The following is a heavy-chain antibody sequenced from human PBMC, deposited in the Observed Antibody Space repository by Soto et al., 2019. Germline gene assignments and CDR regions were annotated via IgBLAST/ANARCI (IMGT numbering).Heavy chain of an antibody. D-gene: IGHD3-22*01. CDR2: ISYDGSNK. J-gene: IGHJ3*02. CDR3: ARGLVEARITMIVVVMPDDAVDI. V-gene: IGHV3-30-3*01. Sequence: QVQLVESGGGVVQPGRSLRLSCAASGFTFSSYAMHWVRQAPGKGLEWVAVISYDGSNKYYADSVKGRFTISRDNSKNTLYLQMNSLRAEDTAVYYCARGLVEARITMIVVVMPDDAVDIWGQGTMVTVSS. CDR1: GFTFSSYA.